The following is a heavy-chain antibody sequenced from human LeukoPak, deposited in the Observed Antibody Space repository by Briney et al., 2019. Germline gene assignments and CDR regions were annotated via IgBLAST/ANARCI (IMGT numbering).Heavy chain of an antibody. V-gene: IGHV3-72*01. CDR2: TRNKANSYTT. J-gene: IGHJ3*02. Sequence: GGSLRLSCAASVFTFSDHYMDWVRQAPGKGLEWVGRTRNKANSYTTEYAASVKGRFTISRDDSKNSLYLQMNSLKTEDTAVYYCARVRYCSSTSCWGALDIWGQGTMVTVSS. CDR1: VFTFSDHY. D-gene: IGHD2-2*01. CDR3: ARVRYCSSTSCWGALDI.